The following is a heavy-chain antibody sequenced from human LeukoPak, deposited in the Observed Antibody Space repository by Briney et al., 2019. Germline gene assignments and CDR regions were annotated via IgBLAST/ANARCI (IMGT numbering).Heavy chain of an antibody. Sequence: MSSETLSLTCTVSGGSISGSSYYWGWIRQPPGKGLEWIGRIYYSGSTYYNPSLKSRVTISVDTSKNQFSLKLSSVTAADTAVYYCARQEVVVVPAASDWFDPWGQGTLVTVSS. D-gene: IGHD2-2*01. J-gene: IGHJ5*02. CDR3: ARQEVVVVPAASDWFDP. CDR2: IYYSGST. V-gene: IGHV4-39*01. CDR1: GGSISGSSYY.